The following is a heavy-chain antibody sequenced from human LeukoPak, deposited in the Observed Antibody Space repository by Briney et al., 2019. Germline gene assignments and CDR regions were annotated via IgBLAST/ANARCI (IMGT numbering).Heavy chain of an antibody. J-gene: IGHJ4*02. CDR3: AKDDRIQTRRYSYNY. CDR2: IYSGGST. D-gene: IGHD5-18*01. V-gene: IGHV3-53*01. Sequence: GGSLRLSCAASGFIVSSNYMSWVRQAPGKGLEWVSVIYSGGSTYYADSVRGRFTISRDNSKNTLYLQMNSLRAEDTAVYYCAKDDRIQTRRYSYNYWGQGTLVTVSS. CDR1: GFIVSSNY.